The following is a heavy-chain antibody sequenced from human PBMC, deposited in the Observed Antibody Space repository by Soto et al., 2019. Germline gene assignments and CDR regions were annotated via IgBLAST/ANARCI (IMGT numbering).Heavy chain of an antibody. CDR3: AKAVDGFFGVVISSYGMDV. CDR2: ISGSGGST. Sequence: GGSLRLSCAVSGFTFSSYAMSWVRQAPGKGLEWVSAISGSGGSTYYADSVKGRFTISRDNSKNTLYLQMNSLRAEDTAVYYCAKAVDGFFGVVISSYGMDVWGQGTTVTVSS. CDR1: GFTFSSYA. V-gene: IGHV3-23*01. J-gene: IGHJ6*02. D-gene: IGHD3-3*01.